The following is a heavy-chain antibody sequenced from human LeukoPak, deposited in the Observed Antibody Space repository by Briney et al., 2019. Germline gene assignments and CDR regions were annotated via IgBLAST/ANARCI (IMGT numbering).Heavy chain of an antibody. V-gene: IGHV3-74*01. J-gene: IGHJ4*02. CDR2: IKSDGST. D-gene: IGHD5-24*01. CDR3: AAINIAQLPIRVY. CDR1: GFTFSSYW. Sequence: GGSLRLSCAASGFTFSSYWMHWVRQAPGKGLVWVSRIKSDGSTRYADSVKGRFTISRDNAKNTVSLQMNSLRAEDTGVYYCAAINIAQLPIRVYWGQGTLVTVSS.